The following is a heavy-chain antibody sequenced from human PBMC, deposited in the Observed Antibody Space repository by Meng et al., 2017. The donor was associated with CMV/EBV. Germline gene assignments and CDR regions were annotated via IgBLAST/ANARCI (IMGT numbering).Heavy chain of an antibody. V-gene: IGHV1-18*01. Sequence: ASVKVSCKASGYTFTSYGISCVRQAPGQGLEWMGWISAYNGNTNNAQKLQGRVTMTTDTSTSPAYMELRSLRSDDTAVYYCARDYYDFWSGYYRALGTYYYYGMDVWGQGTTVTVSS. D-gene: IGHD3-3*01. J-gene: IGHJ6*02. CDR1: GYTFTSYG. CDR2: ISAYNGNT. CDR3: ARDYYDFWSGYYRALGTYYYYGMDV.